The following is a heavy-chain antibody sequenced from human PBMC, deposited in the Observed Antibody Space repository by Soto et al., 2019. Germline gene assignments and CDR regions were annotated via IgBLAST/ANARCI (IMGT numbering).Heavy chain of an antibody. CDR3: ARDKVATADAFDS. V-gene: IGHV3-33*01. CDR1: GFTFSSYG. J-gene: IGHJ3*02. CDR2: IWYDGSNK. Sequence: QTGGSLRLSCAASGFTFSSYGMHWVRQAPGKGLEWVAVIWYDGSNKYYADSVKGRFTISRDNSKNTLYLQMNSLRAEDTAVYYCARDKVATADAFDSWGQGTMVTVSS. D-gene: IGHD5-12*01.